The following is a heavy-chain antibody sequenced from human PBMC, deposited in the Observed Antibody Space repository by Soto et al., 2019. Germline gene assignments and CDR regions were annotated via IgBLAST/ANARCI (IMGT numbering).Heavy chain of an antibody. CDR2: IYPANSDT. D-gene: IGHD3-22*01. J-gene: IGHJ6*02. CDR1: GYSFTSYW. CDR3: ARSYYYDPNYYYYGMDV. V-gene: IGHV5-51*01. Sequence: GESLKISCKGSGYSFTSYWIAWVRQMPGKGLEWMGIIYPANSDTTYSPSFQGQVTISADKSIATAYLQWSSLKASDTAMYYCARSYYYDPNYYYYGMDVWGQGTTVTAP.